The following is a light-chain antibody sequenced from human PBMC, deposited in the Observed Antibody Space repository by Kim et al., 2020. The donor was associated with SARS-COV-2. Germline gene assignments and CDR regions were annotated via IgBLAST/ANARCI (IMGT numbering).Light chain of an antibody. CDR3: QHYSISPPT. J-gene: IGKJ5*01. CDR1: QSISGVN. CDR2: GVS. V-gene: IGKV3-20*01. Sequence: SPGGRATLSCRASQSISGVNLAWYQQKPGQPPKLLIYGVSSRATGIPDRFSGRGSGTDLILSISRLEAEDVGMYYWQHYSISPPTFGQGTRLEIK.